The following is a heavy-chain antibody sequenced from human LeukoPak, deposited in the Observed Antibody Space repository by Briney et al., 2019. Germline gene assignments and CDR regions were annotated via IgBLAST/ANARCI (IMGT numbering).Heavy chain of an antibody. V-gene: IGHV3-21*01. CDR2: ISSGSSYI. CDR3: ATTPAG. J-gene: IGHJ4*02. CDR1: GFTFSSYT. Sequence: GGSPRLSCAASGFTFSSYTMNWVRQAPGKGLEWVSSISSGSSYIYYADSVKGRFTISRDNAKNSLYLQMNSLRAEDTAVYYCATTPAGWGQGTLVTVSS.